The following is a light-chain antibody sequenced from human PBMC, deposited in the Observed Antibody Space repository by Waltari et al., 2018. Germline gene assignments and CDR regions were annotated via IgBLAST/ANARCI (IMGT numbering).Light chain of an antibody. CDR3: LQLNSYPLT. CDR1: QGISNY. V-gene: IGKV1-9*01. CDR2: AAS. J-gene: IGKJ4*01. Sequence: DIQLTQSPSFLSASVADRVTITCLASQGISNYLAWYQQKPGKAPKLLISAASTVQSGVPSRFSGSGSETEFTLTISSLQPEDFATYCGLQLNSYPLTFGGGTNVEIK.